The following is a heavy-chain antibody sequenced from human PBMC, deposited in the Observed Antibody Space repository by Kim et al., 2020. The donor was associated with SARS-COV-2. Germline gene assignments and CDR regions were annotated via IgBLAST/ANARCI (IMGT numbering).Heavy chain of an antibody. D-gene: IGHD2-15*01. Sequence: GGSLRLSCAVSGFTFSDHHMTWIRQAPGKALEWVSYITTDSSTRYYAVSVRGRFTISRDNAKNSLYLRMTGLRAEDTATYYCARVSDPYDLSCYDFD. J-gene: IGHJ5*02. V-gene: IGHV3-11*01. CDR2: ITTDSSTR. CDR3: ARVSDPYDLSCYDFD. CDR1: GFTFSDHH.